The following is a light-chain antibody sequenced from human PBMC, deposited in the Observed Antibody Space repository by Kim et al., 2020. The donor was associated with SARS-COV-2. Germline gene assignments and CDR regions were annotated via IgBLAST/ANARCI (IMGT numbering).Light chain of an antibody. Sequence: QSALTQPASVSGSPGQSITISCTGTRSDVGGYNYVSWYQQHPGKAPKLMIYDVTNRPSGVSDRFSGSKSGNTASLTISGLQAEDEADYYCLSYTGSNVYVFGTGTKVTGL. CDR3: LSYTGSNVYV. CDR2: DVT. CDR1: RSDVGGYNY. V-gene: IGLV2-14*03. J-gene: IGLJ1*01.